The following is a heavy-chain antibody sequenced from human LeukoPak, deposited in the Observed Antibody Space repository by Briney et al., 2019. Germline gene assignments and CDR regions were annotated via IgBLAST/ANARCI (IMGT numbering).Heavy chain of an antibody. J-gene: IGHJ4*02. CDR1: GFTFSYYW. CDR3: ARGGGFDY. V-gene: IGHV3-7*04. D-gene: IGHD3-16*01. CDR2: IKQDGSEK. Sequence: GGSLRLSCAASGFTFSYYWMNWVRQAPGKGLEWVANIKQDGSEKYYVDSVKGRFTISRDNAKNSLYLQMNSLRAEDTAVYYCARGGGFDYWGQGTLVTVSS.